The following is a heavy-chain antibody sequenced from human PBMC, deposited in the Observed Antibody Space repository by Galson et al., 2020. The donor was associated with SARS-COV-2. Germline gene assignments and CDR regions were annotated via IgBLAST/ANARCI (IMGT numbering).Heavy chain of an antibody. D-gene: IGHD1-7*01. V-gene: IGHV5-10-1*01. Sequence: HGESLKISCKGSGYSFNTYGISWVRQMPGKGLEWMGRIDPSDSYTKYSPSFQGHVTISVDKSISTAYLQWCSLKASDTAMYYCARRGPWELVSGLDYWGQGTLVTVSS. CDR3: ARRGPWELVSGLDY. CDR1: GYSFNTYG. CDR2: IDPSDSYT. J-gene: IGHJ4*02.